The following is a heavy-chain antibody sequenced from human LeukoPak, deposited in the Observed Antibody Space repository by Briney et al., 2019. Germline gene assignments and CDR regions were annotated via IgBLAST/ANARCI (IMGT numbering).Heavy chain of an antibody. V-gene: IGHV4-4*07. CDR3: ARDVPYSGYTQLRFDP. CDR2: IYTSGST. Sequence: PSETLSLTCSVSGGSISSYYWSWIRQPAGKGLEWIGRIYTSGSTNYNPSLKSRVTMSVDTSKNQFSLKLSSVTAADTAVYYCARDVPYSGYTQLRFDPWGQGTLVTVSS. J-gene: IGHJ5*02. CDR1: GGSISSYY. D-gene: IGHD5-12*01.